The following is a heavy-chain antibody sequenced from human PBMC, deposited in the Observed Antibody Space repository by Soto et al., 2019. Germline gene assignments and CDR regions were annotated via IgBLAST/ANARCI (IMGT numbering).Heavy chain of an antibody. CDR3: AKDSSSSGYYYYYMDV. Sequence: GGSLRLSCAASGFTFSSYAMSWVRQAPGKGLEWVSAISGSGGSTYYADSVKGRFTISRDNSKNTLYLQMNSLRAEDTALYYCAKDSSSSGYYYYYMDVWGKGTTVTVSS. CDR1: GFTFSSYA. V-gene: IGHV3-23*01. D-gene: IGHD6-6*01. J-gene: IGHJ6*03. CDR2: ISGSGGST.